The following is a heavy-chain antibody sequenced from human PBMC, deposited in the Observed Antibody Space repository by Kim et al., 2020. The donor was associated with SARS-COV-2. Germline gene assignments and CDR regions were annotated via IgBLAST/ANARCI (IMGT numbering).Heavy chain of an antibody. CDR1: GGSFTSSGDY. CDR3: ALDRGGEDYYYGMDV. J-gene: IGHJ6*01. V-gene: IGHV4-39*07. Sequence: SETLSLTCTVSGGSFTSSGDYLAWIRQPPGKGLEWIGSIYYSGSTYFNPSLKSRVTIPVDSSKDHFSLMLSSVTAADAAIYYCALDRGGEDYYYGMDV. CDR2: IYYSGST. D-gene: IGHD3-10*01.